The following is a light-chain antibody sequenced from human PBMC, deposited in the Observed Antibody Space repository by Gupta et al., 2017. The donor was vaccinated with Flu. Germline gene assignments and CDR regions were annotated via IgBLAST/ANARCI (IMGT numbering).Light chain of an antibody. CDR3: QQYNNWPPWT. V-gene: IGKV3-15*01. J-gene: IGKJ1*01. Sequence: ATLSVSPGERVTLSGRASQSLSSNLAWYQQRPGQAPRLLIYDASTRATGIPARFSGSGYGTEFTLTISSRQSEDFAVYYCQQYNNWPPWTFGQGTKVEIK. CDR1: QSLSSN. CDR2: DAS.